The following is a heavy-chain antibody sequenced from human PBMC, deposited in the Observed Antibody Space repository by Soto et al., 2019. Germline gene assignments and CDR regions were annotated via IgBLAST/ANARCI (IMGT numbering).Heavy chain of an antibody. CDR2: MHYSGST. V-gene: IGHV4-39*01. CDR3: ARPGYSSSWYWFDP. Sequence: QVQLQESGPGLVKPSETLSLTCTVSGVSFRSSDYYWGWIRKPPNKGLEWIGSMHYSGSTFYNPSLKSRVTISVDTSKNQFSLKLTSVTAADTAVYYCARPGYSSSWYWFDPWGQGTLVTVSS. D-gene: IGHD6-13*01. J-gene: IGHJ5*02. CDR1: GVSFRSSDYY.